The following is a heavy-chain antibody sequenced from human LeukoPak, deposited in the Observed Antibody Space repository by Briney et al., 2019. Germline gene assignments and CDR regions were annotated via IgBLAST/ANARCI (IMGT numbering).Heavy chain of an antibody. Sequence: GGSLRLSCAASGFTFTTYSMNWVRQAPGKGLEWVSYISGSSRDIYYADSVKGRFTISRDNAKNSLYLQMNSLRAEDTAVYYCARTLIGYYFDYWGQGTLVTVSS. CDR1: GFTFTTYS. D-gene: IGHD2-15*01. V-gene: IGHV3-21*01. J-gene: IGHJ4*02. CDR3: ARTLIGYYFDY. CDR2: ISGSSRDI.